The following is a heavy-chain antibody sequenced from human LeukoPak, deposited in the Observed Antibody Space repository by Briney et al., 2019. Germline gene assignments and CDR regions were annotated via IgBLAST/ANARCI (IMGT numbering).Heavy chain of an antibody. Sequence: PSETLSLSCTVSGGSISSYYWSWIRQPPGKGLEWIGYIYYSGSTNYNPSLKSRATISVDTSKNQFSLKLGSITPADTALYCCASYGDYEAKFDYWGEGTLVTVSS. CDR2: IYYSGST. V-gene: IGHV4-59*01. D-gene: IGHD4-17*01. CDR3: ASYGDYEAKFDY. J-gene: IGHJ4*02. CDR1: GGSISSYY.